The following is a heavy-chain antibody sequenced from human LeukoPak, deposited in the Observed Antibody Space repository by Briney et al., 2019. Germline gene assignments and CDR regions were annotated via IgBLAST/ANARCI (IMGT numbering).Heavy chain of an antibody. CDR1: GYTFSSYG. CDR3: ARVRCSGGSCYYFDY. V-gene: IGHV1-18*01. J-gene: IGHJ4*02. Sequence: ASVTVSCKASGYTFSSYGVSWVRQAPGQGLEWMVWISGYNGNINYAQKLQGRVTMTTDTSTSTAYMELRSLISDDTAVYYCARVRCSGGSCYYFDYWGQGTQVVVSS. CDR2: ISGYNGNI. D-gene: IGHD2-15*01.